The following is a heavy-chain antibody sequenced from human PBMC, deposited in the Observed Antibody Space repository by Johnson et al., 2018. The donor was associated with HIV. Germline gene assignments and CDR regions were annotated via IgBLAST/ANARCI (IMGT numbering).Heavy chain of an antibody. V-gene: IGHV3-7*01. Sequence: VQLVESGGGVVQPGRSLRLSCAASAFSFSNYPMHWVRQAPGKGLEWVANIKQDGSEKYYVDSVKGRFTISRDNAKNSLYLQMDSLRAEDTAVYFCAREMVAAKDAFDIWGQGTMVTVSS. CDR3: AREMVAAKDAFDI. J-gene: IGHJ3*02. CDR1: AFSFSNYP. CDR2: IKQDGSEK. D-gene: IGHD2-15*01.